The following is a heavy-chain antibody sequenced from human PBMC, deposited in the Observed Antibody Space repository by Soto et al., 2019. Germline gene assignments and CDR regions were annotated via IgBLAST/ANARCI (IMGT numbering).Heavy chain of an antibody. CDR2: INSYNGKT. D-gene: IGHD2-8*01. Sequence: QVQLVQSGVEVKRPGASVKVSCKASGYTFTDYGVSWVRQAPGQGLEWMGWINSYNGKTNYAKKVQGRVTMTTDTSTATAYMELRSLKSDDTAAYYCARDQYAVGGDFWGLGTLVTVSS. J-gene: IGHJ4*02. V-gene: IGHV1-18*01. CDR3: ARDQYAVGGDF. CDR1: GYTFTDYG.